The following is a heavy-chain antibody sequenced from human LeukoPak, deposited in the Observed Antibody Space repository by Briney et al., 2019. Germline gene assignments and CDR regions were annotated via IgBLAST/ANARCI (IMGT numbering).Heavy chain of an antibody. Sequence: GGSLRLSCAASGFTVSSNDMSWVRQAPGKGLEWVSVIYSGGSTYYADSVKGRFTISRDNSKNTLYLQMNSLRAEDTAVYYCARDHPIYYYDSSGYYSGWFDPWGQGTLVTVSS. CDR2: IYSGGST. V-gene: IGHV3-53*01. J-gene: IGHJ5*02. D-gene: IGHD3-22*01. CDR1: GFTVSSND. CDR3: ARDHPIYYYDSSGYYSGWFDP.